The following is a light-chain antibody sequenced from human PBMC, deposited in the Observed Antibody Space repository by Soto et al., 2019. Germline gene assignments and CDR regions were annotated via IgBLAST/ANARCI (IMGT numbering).Light chain of an antibody. CDR2: KAS. V-gene: IGKV1-5*03. Sequence: DIQMTQSPSTLTAAVGDRVTITCRASQSVNTWVASYQQKSGKAPSLLLYKASTLESGVPSRFSGSGSGTEFTLTIRSLQPDDSASYYCQQYKTYWTFGLGSKVEIK. J-gene: IGKJ1*01. CDR1: QSVNTW. CDR3: QQYKTYWT.